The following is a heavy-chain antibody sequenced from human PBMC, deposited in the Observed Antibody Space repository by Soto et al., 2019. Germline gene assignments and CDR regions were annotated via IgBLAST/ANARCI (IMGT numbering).Heavy chain of an antibody. J-gene: IGHJ4*02. CDR1: GGSISSSSYY. D-gene: IGHD1-26*01. CDR3: ARREWELPSLSNYYFDY. Sequence: QLQLQESGPGLVKPSETLSLTCTVSGGSISSSSYYWGWIRQPPGKGLEWIGSIYYSGSTYYNPSLKSRVTISVDTSKNQFSLKLSSVTAADTAVYYCARREWELPSLSNYYFDYWGQGTLVTVSS. CDR2: IYYSGST. V-gene: IGHV4-39*01.